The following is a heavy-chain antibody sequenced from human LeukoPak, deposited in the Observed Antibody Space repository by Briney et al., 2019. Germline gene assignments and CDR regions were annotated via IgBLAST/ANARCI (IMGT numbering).Heavy chain of an antibody. CDR1: GYTFTGYY. D-gene: IGHD6-13*01. CDR3: AREGPLGSSSIDY. CDR2: INPNSGGT. J-gene: IGHJ4*02. Sequence: ASVKVSCKASGYTFTGYYMHWVRQAPGQGLEWMGWINPNSGGTNYAQKFQGRVTMTRDTSISTAYMELSRLRSDDTAVYYCAREGPLGSSSIDYWGQGTLVTVSS. V-gene: IGHV1-2*02.